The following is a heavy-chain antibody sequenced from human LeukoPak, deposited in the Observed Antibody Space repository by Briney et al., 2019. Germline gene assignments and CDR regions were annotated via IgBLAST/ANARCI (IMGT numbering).Heavy chain of an antibody. CDR1: GFTFSGYW. Sequence: GVSLRLSCAASGFTFSGYWMNWVRQAPGKGLEWVANIKKEGSEKYYVDSVKGRFTISRDNAKNSLYLQMNSLRADDTAVYYCATDYYDSSGYYTGTYWGQGTLVTVSS. CDR3: ATDYYDSSGYYTGTY. J-gene: IGHJ4*02. CDR2: IKKEGSEK. D-gene: IGHD3-22*01. V-gene: IGHV3-7*03.